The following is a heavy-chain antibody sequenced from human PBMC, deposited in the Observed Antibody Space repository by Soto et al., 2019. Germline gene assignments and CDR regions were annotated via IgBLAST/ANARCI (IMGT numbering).Heavy chain of an antibody. CDR2: LSSSGLTI. J-gene: IGHJ4*02. D-gene: IGHD1-26*01. V-gene: IGHV3-11*01. CDR1: GFTFSDYY. Sequence: QVQLVESGGGLVKPGGSLRLSCAAYGFTFSDYYMSWIRQAPGKGLEWLSYLSSSGLTIHYADSVTGRFTISRENAKNAMDLQLNILRAEATDVYDCASLRSWRFDYWGQGTLDTV. CDR3: ASLRSWRFDY.